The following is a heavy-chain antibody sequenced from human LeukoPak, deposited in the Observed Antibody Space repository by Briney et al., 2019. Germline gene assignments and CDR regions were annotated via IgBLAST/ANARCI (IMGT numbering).Heavy chain of an antibody. CDR3: ARIVATIIGGFDP. CDR2: ISYDGSNK. V-gene: IGHV3-30-3*01. Sequence: GGSLRLSRAASRFTFSSYAMHWVRQAPGKGLEWVAVISYDGSNKYYADSVKGRFTISRDNSKNTLYLQMNSLRAEDTAVYYCARIVATIIGGFDPWGQGTLVTVSS. CDR1: RFTFSSYA. D-gene: IGHD5-12*01. J-gene: IGHJ5*02.